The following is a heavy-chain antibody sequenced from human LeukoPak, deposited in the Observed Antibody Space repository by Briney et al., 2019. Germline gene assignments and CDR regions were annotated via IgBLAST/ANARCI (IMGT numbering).Heavy chain of an antibody. J-gene: IGHJ3*02. Sequence: SVKVSCKASGGTFSSHAISWVRQAPGQGLEWMGGIIPIFGTANYAQKFQGRVTITADESTSTAYMELSSLRSEDTAVYYCARGYTAMVLDAFDIWGQGTMVTVSS. CDR3: ARGYTAMVLDAFDI. D-gene: IGHD5-18*01. CDR1: GGTFSSHA. CDR2: IIPIFGTA. V-gene: IGHV1-69*01.